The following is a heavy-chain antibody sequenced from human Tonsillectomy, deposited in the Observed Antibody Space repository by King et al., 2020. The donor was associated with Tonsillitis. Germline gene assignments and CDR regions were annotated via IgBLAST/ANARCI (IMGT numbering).Heavy chain of an antibody. V-gene: IGHV1-2*04. CDR1: GYTFFDYH. CDR2: INPKTGGA. Sequence: QLVQSGAEMKKPGASVKVSCKAFGYTFFDYHIHWVRQAPGQGLEWMGWINPKTGGAKYAQKFQGWVTMTRDTSVGTAYMELERLRPGDTAVYYCARDLLTTDFGMDVWGQGTTVAVSS. J-gene: IGHJ6*02. CDR3: ARDLLTTDFGMDV. D-gene: IGHD4-11*01.